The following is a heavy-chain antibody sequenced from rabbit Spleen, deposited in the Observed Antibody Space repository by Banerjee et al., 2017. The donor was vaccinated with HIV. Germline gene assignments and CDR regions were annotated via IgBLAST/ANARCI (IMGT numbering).Heavy chain of an antibody. Sequence: QEQLVESGGGLVKPEGSLKLSCTASRFSFSNKAVMCWVRQTPGKGLEWIACINAVTGKAVYANWAKGRFTFSSHNAQNTLYLQLSSLTAADTATYFCVRDQAGDADYGPYYLNLWGPGTLVTVS. V-gene: IGHV1S45*01. CDR1: RFSFSNKAV. CDR3: VRDQAGDADYGPYYLNL. CDR2: INAVTGKA. J-gene: IGHJ4*01. D-gene: IGHD2-1*01.